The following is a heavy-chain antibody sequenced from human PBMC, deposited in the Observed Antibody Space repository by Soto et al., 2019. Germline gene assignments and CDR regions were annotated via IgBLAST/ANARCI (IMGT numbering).Heavy chain of an antibody. J-gene: IGHJ6*02. V-gene: IGHV1-18*01. CDR1: GYTFTSYG. CDR2: ISAYNGNT. D-gene: IGHD5-18*01. Sequence: ASVKVSCKASGYTFTSYGISWVRQAPGQGLEWMGWISAYNGNTNYAQKLQGRVTMTTDTSTSTAYMELRSLRSDDTAVYYCARDRGYSYPGRYYYYYGMDVWGQGTTVTVSS. CDR3: ARDRGYSYPGRYYYYYGMDV.